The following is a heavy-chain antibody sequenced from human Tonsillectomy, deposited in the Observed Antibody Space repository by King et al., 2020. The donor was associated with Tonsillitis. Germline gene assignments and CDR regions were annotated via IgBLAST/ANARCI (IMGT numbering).Heavy chain of an antibody. CDR3: ARDVLGHCSSTTCYTPLDY. D-gene: IGHD2-2*02. Sequence: VQLVESGGGVVQPGRSLRLSCAASGFAFSTYAMHWVRQAPGKGLEWVAFISYDGSNKYYADSVKGRFTISRDNSKNTIYVQMNSLVAEDTAVYYWARDVLGHCSSTTCYTPLDYWGQGTLVTVSS. CDR2: ISYDGSNK. V-gene: IGHV3-30-3*01. CDR1: GFAFSTYA. J-gene: IGHJ4*02.